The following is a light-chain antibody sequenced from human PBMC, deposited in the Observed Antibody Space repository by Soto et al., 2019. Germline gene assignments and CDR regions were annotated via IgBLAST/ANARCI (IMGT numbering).Light chain of an antibody. Sequence: QSVLTQPPSVSGAPGQRVTISCTGSSSNIGAGYDVHWYQQLPGTAPKLLIYGNSNRPSGVPDRFSGSKSGTSASLAITGLQAEDEADYYCQSYDSSLSGSGAVFGGGTQHRPR. V-gene: IGLV1-40*01. CDR2: GNS. CDR3: QSYDSSLSGSGAV. J-gene: IGLJ7*01. CDR1: SSNIGAGYD.